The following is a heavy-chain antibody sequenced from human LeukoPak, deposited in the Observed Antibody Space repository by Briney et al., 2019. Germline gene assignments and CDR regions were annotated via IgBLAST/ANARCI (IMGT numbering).Heavy chain of an antibody. CDR3: ARWGVAATVDAFDI. CDR2: IYTSGST. D-gene: IGHD2-15*01. CDR1: GGSISSYY. Sequence: PSETLSLTCTVSGGSISSYYWSWIRQPAGKGLERIGRIYTSGSTNYNPSLKSRVTMSVDTSKNQFSLKLSSVTAADTAVYYCARWGVAATVDAFDIWGQGTMVTVSS. J-gene: IGHJ3*02. V-gene: IGHV4-4*07.